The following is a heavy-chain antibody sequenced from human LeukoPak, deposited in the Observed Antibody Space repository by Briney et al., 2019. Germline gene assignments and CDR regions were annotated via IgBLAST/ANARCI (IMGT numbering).Heavy chain of an antibody. CDR3: ARATSFDY. V-gene: IGHV4-34*01. CDR1: GGSFSGYY. CDR2: INHSGST. J-gene: IGHJ4*02. Sequence: SETLSLTCAGCGGSFSGYYWSWVRQPPGKGLEWIGEINHSGSTNYNPSLKSRVTISVDTSKNQFSLKLSSVTAADTAVYYCARATSFDYWGQGTLVAVSS.